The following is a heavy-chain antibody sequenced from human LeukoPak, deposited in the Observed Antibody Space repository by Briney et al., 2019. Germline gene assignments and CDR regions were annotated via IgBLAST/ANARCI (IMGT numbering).Heavy chain of an antibody. CDR2: IRGGTDVK. D-gene: IGHD3-10*01. CDR3: ARDLWVGTRDYCDY. Sequence: GGCPRLSCAASGFTFSSHSMNWVRQAPGKGLEWLSYIRGGTDVKQYADPVKGRFTISRANARSSLYLQKNSLRHEDTAVYYCARDLWVGTRDYCDYWGQETLVSVFS. V-gene: IGHV3-48*02. CDR1: GFTFSSHS. J-gene: IGHJ4*02.